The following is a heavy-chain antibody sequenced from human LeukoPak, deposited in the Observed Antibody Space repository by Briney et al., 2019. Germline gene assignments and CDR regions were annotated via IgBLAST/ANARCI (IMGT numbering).Heavy chain of an antibody. CDR3: TRDLDLYNDAFDV. D-gene: IGHD1-14*01. CDR2: IRSSSNEI. J-gene: IGHJ3*01. CDR1: GFTFTRYR. Sequence: GGSLRLPCTASGFTFTRYRMNWVRQAPGKGLEWLSSIRSSSNEIYYADSVKGRFTISRDNAKNSVYLQINSLRAEDTAVYYCTRDLDLYNDAFDVWGQGTRVIVSS. V-gene: IGHV3-21*01.